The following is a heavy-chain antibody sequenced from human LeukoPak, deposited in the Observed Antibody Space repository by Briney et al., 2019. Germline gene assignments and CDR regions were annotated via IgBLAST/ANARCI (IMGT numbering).Heavy chain of an antibody. Sequence: SETLSLTCAVYGGSFSGYYWSWIRQPPGKGVEWIGEINHSGSTNYNPSLKSRVTISVDTSKNQFSLTLSSVTAADTAVYYCARGCYDFWSGYYSPPYFDYWGQGTLVTVSS. CDR3: ARGCYDFWSGYYSPPYFDY. D-gene: IGHD3-3*01. J-gene: IGHJ4*02. V-gene: IGHV4-34*01. CDR2: INHSGST. CDR1: GGSFSGYY.